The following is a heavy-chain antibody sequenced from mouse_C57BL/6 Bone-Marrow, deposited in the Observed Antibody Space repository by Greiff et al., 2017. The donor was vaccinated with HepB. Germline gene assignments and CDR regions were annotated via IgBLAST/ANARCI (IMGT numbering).Heavy chain of an antibody. V-gene: IGHV1-82*01. CDR2: IYPGDGDT. CDR3: ARTGTAWFAY. CDR1: GYAFSSSW. D-gene: IGHD4-1*01. J-gene: IGHJ3*01. Sequence: QVQLQQSGPELVKPGASVKISCKASGYAFSSSWMNWVKQRPGKGLEWIGRIYPGDGDTNYNGKFKDKATLTADKSSSTAYMQLSSLTSEDSAVYYCARTGTAWFAYWGQGTRVTVSA.